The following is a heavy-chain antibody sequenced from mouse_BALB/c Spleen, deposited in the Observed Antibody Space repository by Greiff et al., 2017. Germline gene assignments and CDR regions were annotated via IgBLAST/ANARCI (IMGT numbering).Heavy chain of an antibody. CDR3: ARPSTGSYYFDY. D-gene: IGHD4-1*02. J-gene: IGHJ2*01. CDR1: GYTFTSYW. Sequence: QVQLQQPGAELVKPGASVKLSCKASGYTFTSYWMHWVKQRPGQGLEWIGEINPSNGRTNYNEKFKSKATLTVDKSSSTAYMQLSSLTSEDSAVYYCARPSTGSYYFDYWGQGTTLTVSS. CDR2: INPSNGRT. V-gene: IGHV1S81*02.